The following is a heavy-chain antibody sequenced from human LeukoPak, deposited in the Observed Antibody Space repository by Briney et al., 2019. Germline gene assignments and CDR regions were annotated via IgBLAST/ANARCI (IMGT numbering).Heavy chain of an antibody. D-gene: IGHD5/OR15-5a*01. CDR1: GGSISSGGHS. CDR2: IYFSGSA. J-gene: IGHJ4*02. CDR3: ARGSLRLFDY. Sequence: PSQTLSLTCTVSGGSISSGGHSWSWIRQHPAKGLEWIGYIYFSGSAYYNPSLESRVTMSKDTSKNQFSLKLTSVTAADTAVYYCARGSLRLFDYWGQGTLVTVSS. V-gene: IGHV4-31*03.